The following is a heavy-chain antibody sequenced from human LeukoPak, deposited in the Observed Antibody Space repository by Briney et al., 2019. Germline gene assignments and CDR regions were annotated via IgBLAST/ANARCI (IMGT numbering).Heavy chain of an antibody. CDR1: GGSISSSSYY. J-gene: IGHJ4*02. CDR2: IYYSGST. CDR3: ASSGWGYYFDY. V-gene: IGHV4-39*07. D-gene: IGHD6-19*01. Sequence: SETLSLTCTVSGGSISSSSYYWGWIRQPPGKGLEWIGSIYYSGSTYYNPSLKSRVTISVDTSKNQFSLKLSSVTAADTAVYYCASSGWGYYFDYWGQGTLVTVSS.